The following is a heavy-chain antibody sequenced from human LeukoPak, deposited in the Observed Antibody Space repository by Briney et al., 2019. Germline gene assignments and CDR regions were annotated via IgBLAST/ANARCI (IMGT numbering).Heavy chain of an antibody. J-gene: IGHJ4*02. CDR1: GFTFSSYS. CDR2: ISSSSYI. V-gene: IGHV3-21*01. CDR3: ARILYSSFYYFDY. D-gene: IGHD6-19*01. Sequence: GGSLRLSCAASGFTFSSYSMNWVRQAPGKGLEWVSSISSSSYIYYADSVKGRFTISRDNAKNSLYLQMNSLRAEDTAVYYCARILYSSFYYFDYWGQGTLVTVSS.